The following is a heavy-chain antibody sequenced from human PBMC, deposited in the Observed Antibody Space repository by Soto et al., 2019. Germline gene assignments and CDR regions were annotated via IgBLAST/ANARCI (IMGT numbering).Heavy chain of an antibody. V-gene: IGHV1-69*06. J-gene: IGHJ4*02. Sequence: GASVKVSCKXSGGTFSSYAISWVRQAPGQGLEWMGGIIPIFGTANYAQKFQGRVTITADKSTSTAYMELSSLRSEDTAVYYCATPYYYDSSGYRNYFDYWGQGTLVTVSS. CDR2: IIPIFGTA. CDR3: ATPYYYDSSGYRNYFDY. D-gene: IGHD3-22*01. CDR1: GGTFSSYA.